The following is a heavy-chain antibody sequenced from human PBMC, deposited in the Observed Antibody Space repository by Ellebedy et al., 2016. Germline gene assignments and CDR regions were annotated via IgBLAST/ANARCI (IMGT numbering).Heavy chain of an antibody. J-gene: IGHJ1*01. CDR1: GGSISSGGYY. CDR2: IYYSGST. Sequence: SETLSLTXTVSGGSISSGGYYWSWIRQHPGKGLEWIGYIYYSGSTYYNPSLKSRVTISVDTSKNQFSLKLSSVTAADTAVYYCASYFDTSGFEYFQHWGQGTLVTVSS. V-gene: IGHV4-31*03. CDR3: ASYFDTSGFEYFQH. D-gene: IGHD3-22*01.